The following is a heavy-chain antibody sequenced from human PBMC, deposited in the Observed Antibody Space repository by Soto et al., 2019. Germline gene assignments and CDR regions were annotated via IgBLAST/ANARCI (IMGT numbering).Heavy chain of an antibody. CDR1: GFTFNSYA. Sequence: GWSLRLSCAASGFTFNSYAMSWVRQAPGKGLEWVSAISGSGGSTYYADSVKGRFTISRDNSKNTLYLQMNSLRAEDTAVYYCAKDDFHSYGYRYWGQGTLVTVSS. V-gene: IGHV3-23*01. CDR3: AKDDFHSYGYRY. CDR2: ISGSGGST. D-gene: IGHD5-18*01. J-gene: IGHJ4*02.